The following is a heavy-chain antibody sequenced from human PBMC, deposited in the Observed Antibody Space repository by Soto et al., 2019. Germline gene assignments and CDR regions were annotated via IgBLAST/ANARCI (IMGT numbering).Heavy chain of an antibody. CDR2: INPSGGST. CDR3: ARDQGTDYYGSGTDY. Sequence: QVQLVQSGAEVKKPGASVKVSCKASGYTFTSYYMHWVRQAPGQGLEWMGIINPSGGSTSYAQKFQGRVTMTRDTSTSTGYMELSSLRSEDTAVYYCARDQGTDYYGSGTDYWGQGTLVTVSS. V-gene: IGHV1-46*01. J-gene: IGHJ4*02. D-gene: IGHD3-10*01. CDR1: GYTFTSYY.